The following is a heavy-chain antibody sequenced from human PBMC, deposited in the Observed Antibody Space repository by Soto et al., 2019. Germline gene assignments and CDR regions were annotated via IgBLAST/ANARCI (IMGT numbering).Heavy chain of an antibody. CDR2: ISSSSSTI. J-gene: IGHJ4*02. CDR3: ARVYYYDSSGPRPFDY. D-gene: IGHD3-22*01. Sequence: GGSLRLSCAASGFTFSSYSMNWVRQAPGKGLEWVSYISSSSSTIYYADSVKGRFTISRDNAKNSLYLQMNSLRDEDTAVYYCARVYYYDSSGPRPFDYWGQGTLVTVS. CDR1: GFTFSSYS. V-gene: IGHV3-48*02.